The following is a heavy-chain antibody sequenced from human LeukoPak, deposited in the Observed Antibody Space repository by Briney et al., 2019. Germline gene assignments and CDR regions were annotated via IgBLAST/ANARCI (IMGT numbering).Heavy chain of an antibody. V-gene: IGHV4-4*07. CDR3: ARGSAVAARFDY. CDR2: IYISGST. J-gene: IGHJ4*02. CDR1: GGSISSYY. Sequence: SETLSLTCTVSGGSISSYYWSWIRQPAGKGLEWIGRIYISGSTNYNPSLKSRVTISVDTSKNQVSLSLTSVSAADTAVYYCARGSAVAARFDYWGQGTLVTVSS. D-gene: IGHD2-15*01.